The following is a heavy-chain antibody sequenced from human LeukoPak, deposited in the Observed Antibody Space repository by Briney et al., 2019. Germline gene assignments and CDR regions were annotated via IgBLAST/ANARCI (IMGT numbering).Heavy chain of an antibody. CDR1: GFTFSSYA. J-gene: IGHJ5*02. Sequence: PGGSLRLSRAASGFTFSSYAMHWVRQAPGKGLEWVAVISYDGSNKYYADSVKGRFTISRDNSKNTLYLQMNSLRAEDTAVCYCARDPASAGWFDPWGQGTLVTVSS. CDR3: ARDPASAGWFDP. CDR2: ISYDGSNK. V-gene: IGHV3-30-3*01.